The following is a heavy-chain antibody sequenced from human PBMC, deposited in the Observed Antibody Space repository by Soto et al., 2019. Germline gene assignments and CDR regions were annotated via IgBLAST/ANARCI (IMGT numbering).Heavy chain of an antibody. J-gene: IGHJ4*02. CDR1: GFTFSSYS. D-gene: IGHD2-2*01. CDR3: ARDCSSTSCKPFDL. CDR2: ISSSSSTI. Sequence: EVQLVESGGGLVQPGGSLRLSCAASGFTFSSYSMNWVRQAPGKGLEWVSYISSSSSTIYYADSVKGRFTISRDNAKNSLYLQMNSLRAEDTAVYYCARDCSSTSCKPFDLWGQGTLVTVSS. V-gene: IGHV3-48*01.